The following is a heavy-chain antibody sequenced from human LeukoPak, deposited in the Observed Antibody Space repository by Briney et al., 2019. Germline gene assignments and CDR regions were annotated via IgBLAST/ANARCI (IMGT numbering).Heavy chain of an antibody. CDR2: IYSGDST. D-gene: IGHD3-16*01. Sequence: PGGSLRLSCAASGFTVSSNYMSWVRQAPGKGLEWVSVIYSGDSTFYADSVKGRFTISRDNSKNTLYLQMKSLRAEDTAVYYCAGALGDAFDIWGQGTMVTVSS. V-gene: IGHV3-53*01. CDR1: GFTVSSNY. J-gene: IGHJ3*02. CDR3: AGALGDAFDI.